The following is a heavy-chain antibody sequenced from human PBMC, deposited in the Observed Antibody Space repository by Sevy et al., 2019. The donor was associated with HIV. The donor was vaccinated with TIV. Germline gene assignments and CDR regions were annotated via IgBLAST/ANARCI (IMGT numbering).Heavy chain of an antibody. Sequence: GGSLRLSCAASNLTFEDYAMHWVRRAPGKGLEWVSGISWNGADIGFAASVKGRFTMSRDNAKSSGYLQINSLTPEDTGVYYCAKGQQLITQSGSYFYYGMNVWGQGTTVTVSS. V-gene: IGHV3-9*01. CDR3: AKGQQLITQSGSYFYYGMNV. CDR2: ISWNGADI. CDR1: NLTFEDYA. J-gene: IGHJ6*01. D-gene: IGHD6-13*01.